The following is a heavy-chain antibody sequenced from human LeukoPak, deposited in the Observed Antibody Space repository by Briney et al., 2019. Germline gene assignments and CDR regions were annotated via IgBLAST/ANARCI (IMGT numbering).Heavy chain of an antibody. CDR3: ARLHNWNYGRRKSLDY. Sequence: GASVKVSCKASGYTFTGYYMHWVRQAPGQGLEWMGWISAYNGNTNYAQKLQGRVTMTTDTSTSTAYMELRSLRSDDTAVYYCARLHNWNYGRRKSLDYWGQGTLVTVSS. V-gene: IGHV1-18*04. CDR1: GYTFTGYY. J-gene: IGHJ4*02. CDR2: ISAYNGNT. D-gene: IGHD1-7*01.